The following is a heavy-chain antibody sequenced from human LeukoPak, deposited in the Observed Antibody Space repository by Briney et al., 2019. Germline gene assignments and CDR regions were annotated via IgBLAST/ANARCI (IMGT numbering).Heavy chain of an antibody. D-gene: IGHD3-3*01. CDR2: LYWDDDK. CDR3: VHSKPLYDFWSGYYLLNY. J-gene: IGHJ4*02. CDR1: GISLSTSEVG. V-gene: IGHV2-5*02. Sequence: SGPMLVKPTQTLTLTCIFSGISLSTSEVGVGWIRQPPGKDLEWLVLLYWDDDKRFSPSLKSRLTITKDTSENQVVLTMTNMDPVDTATYFCVHSKPLYDFWSGYYLLNYWGQGTLVSVSS.